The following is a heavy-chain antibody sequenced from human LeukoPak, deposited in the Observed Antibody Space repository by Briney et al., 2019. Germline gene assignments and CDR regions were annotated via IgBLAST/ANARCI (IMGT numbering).Heavy chain of an antibody. CDR1: GESFSAYF. V-gene: IGHV4-34*01. CDR2: IDHRGIS. CDR3: ASRSLTLAAARGFDD. D-gene: IGHD2-15*01. Sequence: SETLSLTCAVHGESFSAYFWSWIRQVPGRGLEWIGEIDHRGISNYNPSLKSRATILVDTSNNRFSLSLASVTAADTATYFCASRSLTLAAARGFDDWGQGTVVTVSS. J-gene: IGHJ4*03.